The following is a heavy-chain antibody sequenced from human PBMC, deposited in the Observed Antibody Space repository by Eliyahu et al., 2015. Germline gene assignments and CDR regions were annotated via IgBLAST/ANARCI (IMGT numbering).Heavy chain of an antibody. CDR3: ARDSTKWPPDY. V-gene: IGHV1-18*01. Sequence: WISAYNGNTNYAQKLQGRVTMTTDTSTSTAYMELRSLRSDDTAVYYCARDSTKWPPDYWGQGTLVTVSS. J-gene: IGHJ4*02. D-gene: IGHD5-12*01. CDR2: ISAYNGNT.